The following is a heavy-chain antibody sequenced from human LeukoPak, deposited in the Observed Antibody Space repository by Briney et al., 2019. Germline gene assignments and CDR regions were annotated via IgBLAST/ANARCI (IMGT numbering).Heavy chain of an antibody. CDR3: ARGDYGGNLDY. J-gene: IGHJ4*02. Sequence: ASVKVSCKASGYSFASYGISWVRQAPGQGLEWMGWISTYNGNTNYAQKLQGRVTMTTDTSTSTAYMELRSLRSDDTAVYYCARGDYGGNLDYWGQGTLVTVSS. CDR2: ISTYNGNT. D-gene: IGHD4-23*01. V-gene: IGHV1-18*01. CDR1: GYSFASYG.